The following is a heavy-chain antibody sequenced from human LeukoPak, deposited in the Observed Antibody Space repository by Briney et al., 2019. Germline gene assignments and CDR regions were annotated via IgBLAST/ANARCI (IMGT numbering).Heavy chain of an antibody. CDR3: ARDHAVTGTTYDY. D-gene: IGHD1-7*01. V-gene: IGHV3-23*01. J-gene: IGHJ4*02. CDR1: GFTFSSYA. Sequence: PGGSLRFSCAASGFTFSSYAMSWVRQAPGKGLEWVSAISGSGGSTYYADSVKGRFTMSSDNSKNTLYLQMNSLRVEATAVYYCARDHAVTGTTYDYWGQGTLVTVSS. CDR2: ISGSGGST.